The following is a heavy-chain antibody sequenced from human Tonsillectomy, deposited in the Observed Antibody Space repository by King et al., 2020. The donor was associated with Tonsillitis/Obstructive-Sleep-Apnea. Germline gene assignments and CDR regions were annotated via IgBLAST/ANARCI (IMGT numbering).Heavy chain of an antibody. D-gene: IGHD3-22*01. CDR2: IYHSGST. CDR3: ARDGYDSSGYYYYGMDV. CDR1: GGSISSYY. J-gene: IGHJ6*02. Sequence: QVQLQESGPGLVKPSETLSLTCTVSGGSISSYYWSWIRQPPGKGLEWIGYIYHSGSTNYNPSLKSRVTISLDTSKNQFSLKLSSVTAADTAVYYCARDGYDSSGYYYYGMDVWGQGTTVTVSS. V-gene: IGHV4-59*01.